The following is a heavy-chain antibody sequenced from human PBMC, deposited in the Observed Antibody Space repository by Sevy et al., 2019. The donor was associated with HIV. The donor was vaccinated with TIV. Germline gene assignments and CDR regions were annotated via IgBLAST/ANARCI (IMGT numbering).Heavy chain of an antibody. V-gene: IGHV3-30-3*01. CDR3: ARTNYGDYFVSLDY. J-gene: IGHJ4*02. CDR2: ISYDGSNK. Sequence: GGSLRLSCAASGFTFSSYAMNWVRQAPGKGLEWVAVISYDGSNKYYADSVKGRFTISRDNSKNTLYLQMNSLRAEDTAVYYCARTNYGDYFVSLDYWGQGTLVTVSS. CDR1: GFTFSSYA. D-gene: IGHD4-17*01.